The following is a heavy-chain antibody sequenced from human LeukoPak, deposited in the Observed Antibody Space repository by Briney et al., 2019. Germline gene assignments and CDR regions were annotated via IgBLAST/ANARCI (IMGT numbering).Heavy chain of an antibody. J-gene: IGHJ4*02. CDR3: ATSSIALAGTVDY. V-gene: IGHV3-21*01. CDR1: GFTFSSYS. Sequence: GGSLRLSCAASGFTFSSYSMNWVRQAPGKGLEWVSSISSSSSYIYYADSVKSRFTISRDNAKSSLFLQMNSLRDEDTAVYYCATSSIALAGTVDYWGQGTLVTVSS. CDR2: ISSSSSYI. D-gene: IGHD6-19*01.